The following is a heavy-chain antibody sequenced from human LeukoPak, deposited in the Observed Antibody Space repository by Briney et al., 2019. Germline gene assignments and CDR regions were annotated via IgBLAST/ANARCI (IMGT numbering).Heavy chain of an antibody. CDR2: IYDSGST. V-gene: IGHV4-59*13. CDR1: GGSISSYY. D-gene: IGHD2-15*01. CDR3: AREVRGGSPYYFYYGMDV. J-gene: IGHJ6*02. Sequence: PSETLSLTCTVSGGSISSYYWSWIRQPPGKGLEWIGYIYDSGSTYYNPSLKSRVTISVDTSNKQFSLQLSSVTAADTAVYYCAREVRGGSPYYFYYGMDVWGQGTTVTVSS.